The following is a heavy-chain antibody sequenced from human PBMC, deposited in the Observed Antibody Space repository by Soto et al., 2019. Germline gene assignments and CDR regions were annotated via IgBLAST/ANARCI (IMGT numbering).Heavy chain of an antibody. CDR2: IIPIFGTA. Sequence: ASVKVSCKASGGTFSSYAISWVRQAPGQGLEWMGGIIPIFGTANYAQKFQGRVTITADESTSTAHMELSSLRSEDTAVYYCARDYPSGSPFDPWGQGTLVTVSS. CDR3: ARDYPSGSPFDP. J-gene: IGHJ5*02. CDR1: GGTFSSYA. D-gene: IGHD3-10*01. V-gene: IGHV1-69*13.